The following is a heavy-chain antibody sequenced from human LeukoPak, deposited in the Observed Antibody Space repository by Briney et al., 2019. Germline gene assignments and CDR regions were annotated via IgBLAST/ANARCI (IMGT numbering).Heavy chain of an antibody. CDR2: ISGSGDST. CDR3: AKAAMVVVVITTGIDY. D-gene: IGHD3-22*01. J-gene: IGHJ4*02. Sequence: GSLRLSCAASGFTFSSYAMSWVRQAPGKGLEWVSVISGSGDSTHYADSVKGRFTISRDNSKNTLYLQMNSLRAEDTAVYYCAKAAMVVVVITTGIDYWGQGTLVTVSS. V-gene: IGHV3-23*01. CDR1: GFTFSSYA.